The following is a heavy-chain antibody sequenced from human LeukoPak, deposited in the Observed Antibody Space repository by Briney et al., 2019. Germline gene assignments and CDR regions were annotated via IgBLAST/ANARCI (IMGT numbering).Heavy chain of an antibody. V-gene: IGHV3-21*01. CDR1: GFTFSSYG. Sequence: GGSLRLSCAASGFTFSSYGMSWVRQAPGKGLEWVSSISSSSSYIYYADSVKGRFTISRDNAKNSLYLQMNSLRAEDTAVYYCARGGPLRYFDWLDLFDYWGQGTLVTVSS. CDR3: ARGGPLRYFDWLDLFDY. J-gene: IGHJ4*02. CDR2: ISSSSSYI. D-gene: IGHD3-9*01.